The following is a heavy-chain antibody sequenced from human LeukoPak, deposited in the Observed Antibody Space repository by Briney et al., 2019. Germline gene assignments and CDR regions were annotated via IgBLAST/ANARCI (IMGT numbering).Heavy chain of an antibody. CDR3: AKVGLTVTTILDYFDN. D-gene: IGHD4-11*01. Sequence: GGSLRLSCAASGFTFSSYGMHWVRQAPGKGLEWVAVISYDGNNKYYADSVKGRFTISRDNSKNTLYLQMNSLRADDTAVCYCAKVGLTVTTILDYFDNWGQGTLVTVSS. CDR2: ISYDGNNK. V-gene: IGHV3-30*18. J-gene: IGHJ4*02. CDR1: GFTFSSYG.